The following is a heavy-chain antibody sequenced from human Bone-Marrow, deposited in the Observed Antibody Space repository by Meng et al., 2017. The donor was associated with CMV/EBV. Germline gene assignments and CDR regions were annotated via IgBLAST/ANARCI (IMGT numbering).Heavy chain of an antibody. D-gene: IGHD3-3*01. CDR1: GYTFTDYD. J-gene: IGHJ6*02. V-gene: IGHV1-8*01. CDR2: VTPKSGSA. CDR3: ARDFDFWSGYPDYYGMDV. Sequence: ASVKVSCKASGYTFTDYDINWVRQAAGQGLEWMGWVTPKSGSADYARKFQGRVTMTTDTSIGTAYMELRSLRSDDTAVYYCARDFDFWSGYPDYYGMDVWGQGTTVTVSS.